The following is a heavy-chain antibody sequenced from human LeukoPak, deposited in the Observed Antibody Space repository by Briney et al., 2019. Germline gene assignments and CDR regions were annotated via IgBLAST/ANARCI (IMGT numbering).Heavy chain of an antibody. J-gene: IGHJ4*02. CDR2: INPNSGGT. D-gene: IGHD3-22*01. CDR1: GYTFTGYY. V-gene: IGHV1-2*02. CDR3: ARWAYDSSGYYHDY. Sequence: ASVKVSCKASGYTFTGYYMHWVRQAPGQGLEWMGWINPNSGGTNYAQKFQGRGTMTRDTSISTAYMELSRLRSDDTAVYYCARWAYDSSGYYHDYWGQGTLVTVSS.